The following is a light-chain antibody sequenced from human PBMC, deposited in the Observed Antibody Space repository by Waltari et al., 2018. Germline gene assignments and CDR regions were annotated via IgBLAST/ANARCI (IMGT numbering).Light chain of an antibody. V-gene: IGKV3-20*01. CDR2: GAS. J-gene: IGKJ4*01. Sequence: EVVLTQSPGTLSLSPGEGATLSGRASQSVTGSHLAWYQQKPGQAPRLLIQGASSRATGIPDTFSGSGSGTDFTLTISRLEAEDFGVYFCQQYGSSPLTFGGGTKVEIK. CDR1: QSVTGSH. CDR3: QQYGSSPLT.